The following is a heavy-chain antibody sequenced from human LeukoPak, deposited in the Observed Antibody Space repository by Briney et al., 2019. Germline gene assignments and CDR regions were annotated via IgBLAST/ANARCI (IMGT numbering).Heavy chain of an antibody. V-gene: IGHV3-33*01. CDR1: GFTLSSYG. CDR3: ARDPTSRILEGYFDY. D-gene: IGHD5/OR15-5a*01. J-gene: IGHJ4*02. Sequence: GGSLRLSCAASGFTLSSYGIHWVRQAPGKGLEWVAVIWYDGSSKDYADSVKGRFIISRDNFKNTLYLQMNSLRVEDTAVYYCARDPTSRILEGYFDYWGQGTLVTVSS. CDR2: IWYDGSSK.